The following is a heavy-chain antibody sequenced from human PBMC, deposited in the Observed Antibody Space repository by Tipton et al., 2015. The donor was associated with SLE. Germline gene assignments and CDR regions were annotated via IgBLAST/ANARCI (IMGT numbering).Heavy chain of an antibody. Sequence: GSLRLSCAASGFTFSSYWMSWVRQAPGKGLEWVANIKQDGSEKYYVDSVKGRFTISRDNAKNSLYLQMNSLRAEDTAVYYCARSRRIMITFGGVGYFAYWGQGTLVTVSS. CDR1: GFTFSSYW. J-gene: IGHJ4*02. D-gene: IGHD3-16*01. CDR3: ARSRRIMITFGGVGYFAY. CDR2: IKQDGSEK. V-gene: IGHV3-7*01.